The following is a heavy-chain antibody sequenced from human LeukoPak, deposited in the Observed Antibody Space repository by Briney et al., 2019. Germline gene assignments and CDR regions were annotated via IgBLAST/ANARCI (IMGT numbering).Heavy chain of an antibody. Sequence: ASVKVSFKASGCTFTSYAMNWVRQAPGQGLEWMGWINTNTGNPTYAQGFTGRFVFSLDTSVSTAYLQISSLRAEDTAVYYCARDPYYGSGSSGDYWGQGTLVTVSS. CDR1: GCTFTSYA. V-gene: IGHV7-4-1*02. CDR2: INTNTGNP. J-gene: IGHJ4*02. D-gene: IGHD3-10*01. CDR3: ARDPYYGSGSSGDY.